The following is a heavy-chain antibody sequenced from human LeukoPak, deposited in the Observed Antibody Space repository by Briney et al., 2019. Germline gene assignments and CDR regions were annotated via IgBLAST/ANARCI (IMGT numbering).Heavy chain of an antibody. Sequence: PSETLSLTCTVSGGSISSYYWSWIRQPPGKGLEWIGYIYYSGSTNYNPSLKSRVIISVDTSKNQFSLKLSSVTAADTAVYYCARGSANAGRDGYNLNWFDPWGQGTLVTVSS. D-gene: IGHD5-24*01. V-gene: IGHV4-59*01. CDR1: GGSISSYY. J-gene: IGHJ5*02. CDR2: IYYSGST. CDR3: ARGSANAGRDGYNLNWFDP.